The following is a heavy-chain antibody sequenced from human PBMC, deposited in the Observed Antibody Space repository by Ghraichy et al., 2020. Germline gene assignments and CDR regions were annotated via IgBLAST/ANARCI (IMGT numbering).Heavy chain of an antibody. CDR2: VSHSGNT. CDR1: GESFSGYY. Sequence: SETLSLTCTVYGESFSGYYWSWIRQPPGKGLEWIGEVSHSGNTNYNPSLKSRVTISVDTSKNQFSLKLTSVTAADTAVYYCARMGWSGYHYYYYYMDVWGKGTTVTVSS. J-gene: IGHJ6*03. CDR3: ARMGWSGYHYYYYYMDV. V-gene: IGHV4-34*01. D-gene: IGHD3-3*01.